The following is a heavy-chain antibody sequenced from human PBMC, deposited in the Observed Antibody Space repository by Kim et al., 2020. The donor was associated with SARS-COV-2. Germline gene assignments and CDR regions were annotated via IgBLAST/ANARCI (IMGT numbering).Heavy chain of an antibody. CDR2: IGSNGDNT. CDR3: ARSAPDSTGYFAY. Sequence: GGSLRLSCAASGFTFSSYAMHWVRQAPGKGLEYVSFIGSNGDNTYYADSVKGRFTISRDNSENTLYLQVGSLRTEDMAVYFCARSAPDSTGYFAYCGQGT. D-gene: IGHD3-22*01. J-gene: IGHJ4*02. CDR1: GFTFSSYA. V-gene: IGHV3-64*02.